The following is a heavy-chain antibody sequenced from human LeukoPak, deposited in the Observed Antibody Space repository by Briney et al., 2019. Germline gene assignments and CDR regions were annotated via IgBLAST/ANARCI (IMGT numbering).Heavy chain of an antibody. CDR2: IYTSGST. CDR1: GDSISGFY. Sequence: SETLSLTCTVPGDSISGFYWSWIRQAAGKGLEWIGHIYTSGSTNYNPSLKSRVTMSVDMSKNQFSLKLRSVTAADTAVYYCARDVVAARGSFDYWGQGTLVTVSS. J-gene: IGHJ4*02. D-gene: IGHD2-2*01. CDR3: ARDVVAARGSFDY. V-gene: IGHV4-4*07.